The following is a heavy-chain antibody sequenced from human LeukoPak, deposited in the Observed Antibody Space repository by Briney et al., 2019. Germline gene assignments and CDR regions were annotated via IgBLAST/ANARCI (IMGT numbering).Heavy chain of an antibody. J-gene: IGHJ4*02. CDR2: INSDGSST. CDR3: ANQPYDFWSGYLDY. V-gene: IGHV3-74*01. Sequence: GGSLRLSCAASGFTFSSYWMHWVRQAPGKGLVWVSRINSDGSSTSYADSVKGRFTISRDSSKNTLYLQMNSLRAEDTAVYYCANQPYDFWSGYLDYWGQGTLVTVSS. CDR1: GFTFSSYW. D-gene: IGHD3-3*01.